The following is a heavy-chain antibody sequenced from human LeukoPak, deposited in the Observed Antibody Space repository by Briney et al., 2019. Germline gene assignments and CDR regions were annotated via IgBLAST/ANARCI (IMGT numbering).Heavy chain of an antibody. D-gene: IGHD3-3*01. CDR2: ISGDGGST. CDR3: AKGLMGSGYYNWFDP. J-gene: IGHJ5*02. Sequence: GGSLRLSCAASGFTFDDYAMHWVRQAPGKGLEWVSLISGDGGSTCYADSVKGRFTISRDNSKNSLYLQMNSLRTEDTAFYYCAKGLMGSGYYNWFDPWGQGTLVIVSS. CDR1: GFTFDDYA. V-gene: IGHV3-43*02.